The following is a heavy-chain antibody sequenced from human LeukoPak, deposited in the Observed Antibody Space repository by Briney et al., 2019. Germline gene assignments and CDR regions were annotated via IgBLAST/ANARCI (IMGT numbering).Heavy chain of an antibody. J-gene: IGHJ4*02. V-gene: IGHV4-34*01. CDR3: ARGSNWNYAYY. Sequence: SETLSLTCAVYGGSFSGYYWSWIRQPPGKGLEWIGEINHSGSTSYNPSLKSRVTISVDTSKNQFSLKLSSVTAADTAVYYCARGSNWNYAYYWGQGTLVTVSS. D-gene: IGHD1-7*01. CDR1: GGSFSGYY. CDR2: INHSGST.